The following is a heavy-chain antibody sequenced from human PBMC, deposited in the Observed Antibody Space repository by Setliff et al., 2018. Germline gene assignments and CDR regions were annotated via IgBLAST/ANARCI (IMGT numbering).Heavy chain of an antibody. CDR3: AKGRRISYSSGWLNWFDP. V-gene: IGHV3-23*01. J-gene: IGHJ5*02. CDR2: ISGSGVST. D-gene: IGHD6-19*01. Sequence: GGSLRLSCAASGFTFSSYAMSWVRQAPGKGLEWVSAISGSGVSTYYADFVRGRFTISRDNARNTLYLQLNSLRAEDTAVYYCAKGRRISYSSGWLNWFDPWGQGTLVTVSS. CDR1: GFTFSSYA.